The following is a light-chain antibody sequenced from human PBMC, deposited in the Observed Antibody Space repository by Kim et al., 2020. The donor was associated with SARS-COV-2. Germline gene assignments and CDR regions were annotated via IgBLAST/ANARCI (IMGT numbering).Light chain of an antibody. Sequence: QSVLTQPPSVSAAPGQKVTISCSGSSSNIGSNSVSWYQQVPGTAPKLLIYDNKNRPSGIPDRFSGSRSGTSATLDITGLQTGDEADYHCAAWDDSLSGGVFGGGTQLTVL. CDR3: AAWDDSLSGGV. V-gene: IGLV1-51*01. CDR2: DNK. CDR1: SSNIGSNS. J-gene: IGLJ2*01.